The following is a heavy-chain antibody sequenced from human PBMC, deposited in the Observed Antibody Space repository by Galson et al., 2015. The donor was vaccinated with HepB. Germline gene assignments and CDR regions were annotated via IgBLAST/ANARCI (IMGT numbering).Heavy chain of an antibody. D-gene: IGHD3-22*01. CDR3: ATDYYDSSGYHFDALDI. Sequence: SLRLSCAASGFTLSSYNMNWVRQAPGKGLEWVSYISSSSNIIYYADSVKGRFTISRDNAKNLLYLQMNSLRDEDTAVYYCATDYYDSSGYHFDALDIWGQGTMVTVSP. CDR1: GFTLSSYN. J-gene: IGHJ3*02. CDR2: ISSSSNII. V-gene: IGHV3-48*02.